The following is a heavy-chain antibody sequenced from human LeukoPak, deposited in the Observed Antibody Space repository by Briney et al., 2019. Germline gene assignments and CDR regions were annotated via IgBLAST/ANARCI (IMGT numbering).Heavy chain of an antibody. CDR1: GYTLTELS. CDR2: FDPEDGET. D-gene: IGHD3-22*01. V-gene: IGHV1-24*01. J-gene: IGHJ4*02. Sequence: ASVEVSCKVSGYTLTELSMHWVRQAPGKGLEWMGGFDPEDGETIYAQKFQGRVTMTEDTSTDTAYMELSSLGSEDTAVYYCATRGLVVVSLDYWGQGTLVTVSS. CDR3: ATRGLVVVSLDY.